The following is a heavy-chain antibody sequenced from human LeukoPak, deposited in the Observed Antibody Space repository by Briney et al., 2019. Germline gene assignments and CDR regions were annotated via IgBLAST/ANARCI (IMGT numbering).Heavy chain of an antibody. J-gene: IGHJ6*02. CDR2: INHSGST. CDR1: GGSFSGYY. D-gene: IGHD5-12*01. V-gene: IGHV4-34*01. Sequence: SVTLSLTCAVYGGSFSGYYWSWIRQPPGKELEWIGEINHSGSTNYNPSLKSRVTISVDTSKNQFSLKLSSVTAADTAVYYCARLATIPVPYYYYYGMDVWGQGTTVTVS. CDR3: ARLATIPVPYYYYYGMDV.